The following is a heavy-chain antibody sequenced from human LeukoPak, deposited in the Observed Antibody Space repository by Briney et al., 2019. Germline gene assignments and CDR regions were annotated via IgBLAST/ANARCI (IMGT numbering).Heavy chain of an antibody. Sequence: SETLSLTCTVSGGSISSHYWSWIRQPPGKGLEWIGYIYYSGSTNYNPSLKSRVTISVDTSKNQFFLKLSSVTAADTAVYYCAGASGRLLVDYWGQGTLVTVSS. J-gene: IGHJ4*02. D-gene: IGHD3-22*01. CDR3: AGASGRLLVDY. CDR2: IYYSGST. V-gene: IGHV4-59*11. CDR1: GGSISSHY.